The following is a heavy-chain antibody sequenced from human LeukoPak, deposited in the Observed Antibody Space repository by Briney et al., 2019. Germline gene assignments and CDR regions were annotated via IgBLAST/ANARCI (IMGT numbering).Heavy chain of an antibody. J-gene: IGHJ4*02. V-gene: IGHV3-74*01. Sequence: RGSLRLSCAASGFTFSSYWMHWVRQAPGKGLVWVSRINSDGSSTSYADSVKGRFTISRDNAKNTLYPQMNSLRAEDTAVYYCAYRLASVGAGYWGQGTLVTVSS. D-gene: IGHD1-26*01. CDR2: INSDGSST. CDR3: AYRLASVGAGY. CDR1: GFTFSSYW.